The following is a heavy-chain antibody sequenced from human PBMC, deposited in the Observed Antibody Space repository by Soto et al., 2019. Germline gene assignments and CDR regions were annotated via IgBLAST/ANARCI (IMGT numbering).Heavy chain of an antibody. J-gene: IGHJ3*02. V-gene: IGHV4-39*07. CDR3: ARDPLGGGSRYAFDI. D-gene: IGHD2-15*01. CDR1: GGSISSSSYY. CDR2: IYYSGST. Sequence: SETLSLTCTVSGGSISSSSYYWGWIRQPPGKGLEWIGSIYYSGSTYYNPSLKSRVTISVDTSKNQFSLKLSSVTAADTAVYYCARDPLGGGSRYAFDIWGQGTMVTVSS.